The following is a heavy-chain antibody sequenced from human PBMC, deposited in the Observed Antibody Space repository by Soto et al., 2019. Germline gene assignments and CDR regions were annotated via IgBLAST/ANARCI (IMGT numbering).Heavy chain of an antibody. CDR1: GFTFDDYA. CDR2: ISWNSGSI. V-gene: IGHV3-9*01. CDR3: AKALSMGYYYYYMDV. Sequence: EVQLVESGGGLVQPGRSLRLSCAASGFTFDDYAMHWVRQAPGKGLEWVSGISWNSGSIGYADSVKGRFTISRDNAKNSLYRQMNSLRAEDTALYYCAKALSMGYYYYYMDVWGKGTTVTVSS. D-gene: IGHD3-10*01. J-gene: IGHJ6*03.